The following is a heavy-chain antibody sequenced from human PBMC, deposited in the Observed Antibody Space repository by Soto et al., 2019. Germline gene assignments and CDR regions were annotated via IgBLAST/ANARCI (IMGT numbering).Heavy chain of an antibody. CDR3: ARQGFGVLHGLVDV. CDR2: IYSSANT. Sequence: PSETLSLTCTVSRGSINNYYWSWIRQPPGKGLEWIGYIYSSANTNYTPSLKSRVSISVDTSKNQFSLTLTSVTAADTAVYYCARQGFGVLHGLVDVWGQGTTVTVSS. J-gene: IGHJ6*02. D-gene: IGHD3-10*01. V-gene: IGHV4-59*08. CDR1: RGSINNYY.